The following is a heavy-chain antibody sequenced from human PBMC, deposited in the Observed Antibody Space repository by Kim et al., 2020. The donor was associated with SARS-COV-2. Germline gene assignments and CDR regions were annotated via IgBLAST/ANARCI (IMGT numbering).Heavy chain of an antibody. J-gene: IGHJ5*02. Sequence: SETLSLTGSVSGGSVSSISYEWGWIRQPPGKGLEWIASIHYTGTTYYNPSLRSRVTISVDTSKNHFSLKLYSVTAADTAVYYCVRAWNTAMVNHWGQGTLVTVSS. CDR1: GGSVSSISYE. CDR3: VRAWNTAMVNH. D-gene: IGHD5-18*01. CDR2: IHYTGTT. V-gene: IGHV4-39*07.